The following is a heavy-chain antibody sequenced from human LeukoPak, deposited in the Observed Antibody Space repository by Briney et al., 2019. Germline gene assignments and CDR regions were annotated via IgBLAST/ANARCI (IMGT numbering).Heavy chain of an antibody. J-gene: IGHJ4*02. CDR1: GYTFTSYG. Sequence: ASVKVSCKASGYTFTSYGISWVRQAPGQGLEWMGWISAYNGNTNYAQKLQGRVTMTTDTSTSTAYMELRSLRSDDTAVYYCAMYSSGPVFFDYWGQGTLVTVSS. D-gene: IGHD6-19*01. CDR2: ISAYNGNT. V-gene: IGHV1-18*01. CDR3: AMYSSGPVFFDY.